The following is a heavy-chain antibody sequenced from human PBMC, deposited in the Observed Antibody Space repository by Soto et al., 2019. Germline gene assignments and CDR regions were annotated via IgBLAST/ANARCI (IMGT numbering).Heavy chain of an antibody. D-gene: IGHD2-21*02. CDR3: ARGCSGGDCYSKFAAVH. CDR2: IMPIFRTP. Sequence: SVKVSCKASGGTFTTSAISWVRQAPGQGLEWMAGIMPIFRTPDYAQKFQGRVTVTADESTSTAYMELSGLRSEDTAVYYCARGCSGGDCYSKFAAVHWGQGTLVTVSS. CDR1: GGTFTTSA. V-gene: IGHV1-69*13. J-gene: IGHJ4*02.